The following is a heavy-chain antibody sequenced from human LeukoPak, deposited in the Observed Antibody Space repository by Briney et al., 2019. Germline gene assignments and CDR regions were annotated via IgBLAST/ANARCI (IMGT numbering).Heavy chain of an antibody. CDR2: INHNGGT. Sequence: SETLSLTCAVYGGSFSGYFWSWIRQPPGKGLEWIGDINHNGGTNYNPSLKSRVTISVDTSKNQFSLKLSSVTAADTAVYYCARRLGRKFGERFYYYHYMDVWGKGTTVTISS. CDR1: GGSFSGYF. V-gene: IGHV4-34*01. D-gene: IGHD3-10*01. CDR3: ARRLGRKFGERFYYYHYMDV. J-gene: IGHJ6*03.